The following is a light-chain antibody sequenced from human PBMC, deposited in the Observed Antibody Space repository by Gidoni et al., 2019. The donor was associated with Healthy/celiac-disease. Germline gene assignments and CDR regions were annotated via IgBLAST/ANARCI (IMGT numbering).Light chain of an antibody. V-gene: IGKV3-20*01. CDR2: GAS. J-gene: IGKJ4*01. Sequence: EIVLTQSPGTLSLSPGERATLSCRASQSVSSYLAWYQQKPGQAPRLLIYGASSRATGIPDRFSGSGFGTDFTLTISRLEPEDFALYYCQQYGSPPPLTFGGGTKVEI. CDR1: QSVSSY. CDR3: QQYGSPPPLT.